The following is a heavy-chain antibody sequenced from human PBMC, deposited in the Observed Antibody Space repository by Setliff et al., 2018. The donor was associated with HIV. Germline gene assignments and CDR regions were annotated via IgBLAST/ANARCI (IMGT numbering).Heavy chain of an antibody. V-gene: IGHV4-39*01. CDR2: IHYDEKT. J-gene: IGHJ4*02. D-gene: IGHD3-10*01. CDR1: GDSASNSRYY. Sequence: PSETLSLTCTVSGDSASNSRYYWAWIRQPPGKGLEYIGSIHYDEKTYYNPSLKSRVTISMDTSKNQFSLSSVTAADTAVYYCARRRGPLVRGVDPTPSFYFDYWGQGTLVTVSS. CDR3: ARRRGPLVRGVDPTPSFYFDY.